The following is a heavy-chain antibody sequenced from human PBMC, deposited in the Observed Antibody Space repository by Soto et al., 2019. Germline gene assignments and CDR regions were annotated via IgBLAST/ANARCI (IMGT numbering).Heavy chain of an antibody. J-gene: IGHJ3*02. Sequence: GASVKVSCKASGCTFSSYAISCVRQAPGQVLEWMGGIIPIFGTANYAQKFQGRVTITADKSTSTAYMELSSLRSEDTAVYYCARVVAVAGTGAFDIWGQGTMVTVSS. V-gene: IGHV1-69*06. CDR3: ARVVAVAGTGAFDI. CDR1: GCTFSSYA. CDR2: IIPIFGTA. D-gene: IGHD6-19*01.